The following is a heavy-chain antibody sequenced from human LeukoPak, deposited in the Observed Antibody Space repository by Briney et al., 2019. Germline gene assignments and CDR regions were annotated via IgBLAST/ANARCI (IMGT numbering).Heavy chain of an antibody. Sequence: PGGSLRLSCAASGFTFSSYAMHWVRQAPGKGLEWVAVISYDGGNKYYADSVKGRFTISRDNAKNSLYLQMNSLRAEDTAVYYCARVGPWVNPDYYYHYMDVWGKGTTVTISS. J-gene: IGHJ6*03. CDR1: GFTFSSYA. CDR3: ARVGPWVNPDYYYHYMDV. D-gene: IGHD1-14*01. CDR2: ISYDGGNK. V-gene: IGHV3-30*04.